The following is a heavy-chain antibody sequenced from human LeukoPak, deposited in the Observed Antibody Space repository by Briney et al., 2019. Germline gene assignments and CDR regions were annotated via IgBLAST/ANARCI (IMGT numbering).Heavy chain of an antibody. CDR3: ARDSGTTGEVKFDP. Sequence: SETLSLTCTVSGGTIRSYYWSWIRQPAGGGLQWIGRIYASGSTTYNPTLKSRVTMSLDTSKTQFSLRLTSVTAADTAVYYCARDSGTTGEVKFDPWGQGTLVTVSS. D-gene: IGHD3-10*01. CDR2: IYASGST. J-gene: IGHJ5*02. V-gene: IGHV4-4*07. CDR1: GGTIRSYY.